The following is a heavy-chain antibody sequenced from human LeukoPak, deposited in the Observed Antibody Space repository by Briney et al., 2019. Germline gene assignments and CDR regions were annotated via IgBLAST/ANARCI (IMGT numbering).Heavy chain of an antibody. CDR1: GFIFSSYG. Sequence: PGRSLRLSCEASGFIFSSYGMSWVRQVPGKGLEWVSGINWNGGSTGYADSVKGRFTISRDNAKNSLYLQMNSLRAEDTALYYCARVSSSWYFWYFDLWGRGTLVTVSS. CDR2: INWNGGST. D-gene: IGHD6-13*01. J-gene: IGHJ2*01. CDR3: ARVSSSWYFWYFDL. V-gene: IGHV3-20*04.